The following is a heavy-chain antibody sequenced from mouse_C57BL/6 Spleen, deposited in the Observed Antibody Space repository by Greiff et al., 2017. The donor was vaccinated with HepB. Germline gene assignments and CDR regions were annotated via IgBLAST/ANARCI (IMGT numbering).Heavy chain of an antibody. J-gene: IGHJ3*01. CDR3: AREGDLLWYPFAY. Sequence: QVQLQQPGAELVKPGASVKLSCKASGYTFTSYWMHWVKQRPGQGLEWIGMIHPNSGSTNYNEKFKSKATLTVDKSSSTAYMQLSSLTSEDSAVYYCAREGDLLWYPFAYWGQGTLVTVSA. V-gene: IGHV1-64*01. CDR2: IHPNSGST. D-gene: IGHD2-1*01. CDR1: GYTFTSYW.